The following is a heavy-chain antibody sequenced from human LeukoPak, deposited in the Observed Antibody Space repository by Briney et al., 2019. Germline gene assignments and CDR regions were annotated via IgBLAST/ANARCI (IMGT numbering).Heavy chain of an antibody. V-gene: IGHV1-46*01. CDR2: INPSGGST. Sequence: ASVKVSCKASGYTFTSYYMHWVRQAPGQGLEWMGIINPSGGSTSYAQKFQGRVTMTRDTSTSTVYMELGSLRSEDTAVYYCASVTPIYDFWSGPEDYWGQGTLVTVSS. J-gene: IGHJ4*02. CDR1: GYTFTSYY. CDR3: ASVTPIYDFWSGPEDY. D-gene: IGHD3-3*01.